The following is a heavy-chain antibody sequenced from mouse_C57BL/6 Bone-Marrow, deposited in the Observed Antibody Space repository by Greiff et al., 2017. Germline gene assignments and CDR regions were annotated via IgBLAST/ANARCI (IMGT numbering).Heavy chain of an antibody. J-gene: IGHJ2*01. Sequence: EVKLMESGEGLVKPGGSLKLSCAASGFTFSSYAMSWVRQTPEKRLEWVAYISSGGDYIYYADTVKGRFTISRDNARNTLYLQMSSLKSEDTAMYYCTRADFSYYFDYWGQGTTLTVSS. CDR2: ISSGGDYI. CDR3: TRADFSYYFDY. CDR1: GFTFSSYA. V-gene: IGHV5-9-1*02.